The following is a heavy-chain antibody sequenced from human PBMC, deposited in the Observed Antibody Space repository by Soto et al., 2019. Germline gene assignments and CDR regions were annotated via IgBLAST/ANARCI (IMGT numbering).Heavy chain of an antibody. Sequence: QVQLVESGGGVVQPGRFLRLFCTASGFTFSTHAMHWVRQAPGKGLECVAIVSFDGSNKYYADSVKGRFTISSDNSKNTLYLQMSGLTPEDTAFYYCARAQTGITTAGGGRIDHWGQGTLVTVSS. J-gene: IGHJ4*02. CDR2: VSFDGSNK. CDR1: GFTFSTHA. CDR3: ARAQTGITTAGGGRIDH. V-gene: IGHV3-30-3*01. D-gene: IGHD6-13*01.